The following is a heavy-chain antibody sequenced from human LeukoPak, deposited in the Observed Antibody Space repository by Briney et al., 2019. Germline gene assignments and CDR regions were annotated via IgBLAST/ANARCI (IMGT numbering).Heavy chain of an antibody. CDR1: GFTFSSYA. J-gene: IGHJ4*02. CDR2: ISYDGNNK. CDR3: AKDRSKGSYGDDFDF. Sequence: GGSLRLSCAASGFTFSSYAMHWVRQAPGKGLEWVAVISYDGNNKYYADSVKGRFTISRDNSKNTLYLQMNSLRPEDTAVYYCAKDRSKGSYGDDFDFWGQGTLVTVSS. V-gene: IGHV3-30*04. D-gene: IGHD1-26*01.